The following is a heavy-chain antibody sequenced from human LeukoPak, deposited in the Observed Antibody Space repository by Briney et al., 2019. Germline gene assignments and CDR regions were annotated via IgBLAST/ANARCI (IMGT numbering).Heavy chain of an antibody. CDR2: IYYSGST. CDR3: ASYGFQGDAFDI. CDR1: GGSISSYY. V-gene: IGHV4-59*01. Sequence: PSETLSLTCTVSGGSISSYYWSWIRQPPGKGLEWIGYIYYSGSTNYNPSLKSRVTISVDTSKNQFSLKLSSVTAADTAVYYCASYGFQGDAFDIWGQGTMVTVSS. J-gene: IGHJ3*02. D-gene: IGHD3-3*01.